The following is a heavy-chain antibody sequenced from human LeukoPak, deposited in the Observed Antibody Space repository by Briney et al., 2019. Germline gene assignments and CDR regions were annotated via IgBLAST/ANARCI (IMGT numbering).Heavy chain of an antibody. V-gene: IGHV1-69*05. Sequence: SVKVSCEASGGTFSSYAISWVRQAPGQGLEWMGRIIPIFGTANYAQEFQGRVTITTDESTSTAYMELSSLRSEDTAVYYCARDLTAGKWLLLPFDYWGQGTLVTVSS. CDR1: GGTFSSYA. J-gene: IGHJ4*02. CDR2: IIPIFGTA. CDR3: ARDLTAGKWLLLPFDY. D-gene: IGHD3-22*01.